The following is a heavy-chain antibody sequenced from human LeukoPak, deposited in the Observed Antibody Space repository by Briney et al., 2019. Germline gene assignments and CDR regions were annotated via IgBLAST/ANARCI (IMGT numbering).Heavy chain of an antibody. CDR2: ISSSGSI. Sequence: GGSLRLSCAASGFTFSDNYMSWIRQAPGKGLEWVSYISSSGSIYYADSVKGRFTISRDNAKNSLYLQMNSLRAEDTAVYYCARGFHRRLYDSSAYYSYWGQGTLVTVSS. D-gene: IGHD3-22*01. CDR3: ARGFHRRLYDSSAYYSY. CDR1: GFTFSDNY. V-gene: IGHV3-11*04. J-gene: IGHJ4*02.